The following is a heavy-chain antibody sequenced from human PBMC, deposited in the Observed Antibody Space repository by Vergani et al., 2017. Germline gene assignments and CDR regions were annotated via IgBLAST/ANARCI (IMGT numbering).Heavy chain of an antibody. CDR1: GFPLSGYS. J-gene: IGHJ4*02. D-gene: IGHD3-10*01. CDR3: ASDLSGLPWY. V-gene: IGHV3-48*01. Sequence: EVQLVESGGGLVQPGGSLRLSCVVSGFPLSGYSMNWVLQAPGKGIEWFAYLSTSGNIIYYSDSVRGRFTISRDTAKNSVFLHMNSLAPEDTAVYYGASDLSGLPWYWGQGALVSVSS. CDR2: LSTSGNII.